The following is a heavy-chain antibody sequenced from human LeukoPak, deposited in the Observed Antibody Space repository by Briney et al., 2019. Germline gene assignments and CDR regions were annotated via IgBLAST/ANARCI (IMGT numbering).Heavy chain of an antibody. CDR1: GGSISSGSYY. V-gene: IGHV4-61*02. Sequence: SETLSLTCTVSGGSISSGSYYWSWIRQPAGKGLEWIGGIYTSGSTNYNPSLKSRVTISVDTSKNQFSLKLSSVTAADTAVYYCARARIAVAGTVRYFDLWGRGTLVTVSS. D-gene: IGHD6-19*01. CDR3: ARARIAVAGTVRYFDL. J-gene: IGHJ2*01. CDR2: IYTSGST.